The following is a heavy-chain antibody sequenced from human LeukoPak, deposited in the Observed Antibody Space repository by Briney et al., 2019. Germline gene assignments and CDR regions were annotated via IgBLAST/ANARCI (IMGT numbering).Heavy chain of an antibody. CDR2: IYYSGGT. V-gene: IGHV4-59*01. CDR1: GGSISSYY. D-gene: IGHD3-22*01. J-gene: IGHJ4*02. Sequence: SETLSLTCTVSGGSISSYYWSWIRQPPGKGLEWIGYIYYSGGTNYNPSLKSRVTISVDTSKNQFSLKLSSVTAADTVVYYCARGDLKVVYDSRSGFDYWGQGTLVTVSS. CDR3: ARGDLKVVYDSRSGFDY.